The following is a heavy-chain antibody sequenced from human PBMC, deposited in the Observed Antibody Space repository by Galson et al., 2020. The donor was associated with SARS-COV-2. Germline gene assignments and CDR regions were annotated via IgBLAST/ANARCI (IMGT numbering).Heavy chain of an antibody. J-gene: IGHJ6*02. CDR2: IYYSGST. CDR3: ARALTYYDILTGYSTHYGMDV. V-gene: IGHV4-30-4*01. Sequence: ASETLSLTCTVSGGSISSGDYYWSWTRQPPGQGLEWIGYIYYSGSTYYNPSLKSRVTISVDTSKNQFSLKLSSVTAADTAVYYCARALTYYDILTGYSTHYGMDVWGQGTTVTVSS. D-gene: IGHD3-9*01. CDR1: GGSISSGDYY.